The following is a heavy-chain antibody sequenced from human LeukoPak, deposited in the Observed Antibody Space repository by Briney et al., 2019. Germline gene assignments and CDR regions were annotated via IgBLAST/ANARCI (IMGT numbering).Heavy chain of an antibody. D-gene: IGHD6-19*01. V-gene: IGHV4-30-2*01. J-gene: IGHJ4*02. CDR3: ARSGWYVDY. CDR2: IYHSGST. Sequence: SSETLSLTCAVSGGSISSGGYSWSWIRQPPGKGLEWIGEIYHSGSTNYNPSLKSRVTISVDKSKNQFSLKLSSVTAADTAVYYCARSGWYVDYWGQGTLVTVSS. CDR1: GGSISSGGYS.